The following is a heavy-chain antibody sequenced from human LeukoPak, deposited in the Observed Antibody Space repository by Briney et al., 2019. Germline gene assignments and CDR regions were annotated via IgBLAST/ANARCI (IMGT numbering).Heavy chain of an antibody. Sequence: GGSLRLSCAASGFTFSDYYMSWIRQAPGKGLEWVSYISSSGSTIYYADSVKGRFTISRDNAKNSLYLQMNSLRAEDTAVYYCAREAGYCSSTSCYKAAIDYRGQGTLVTVSS. CDR2: ISSSGSTI. CDR3: AREAGYCSSTSCYKAAIDY. V-gene: IGHV3-11*01. CDR1: GFTFSDYY. D-gene: IGHD2-2*02. J-gene: IGHJ4*02.